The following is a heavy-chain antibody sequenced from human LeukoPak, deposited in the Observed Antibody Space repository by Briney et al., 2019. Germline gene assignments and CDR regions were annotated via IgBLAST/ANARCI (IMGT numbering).Heavy chain of an antibody. J-gene: IGHJ4*02. V-gene: IGHV1-69*13. CDR2: IIPIFGTA. Sequence: ASVKVSCKASGYTFTSYDINWVRQATGQGLEWMGGIIPIFGTANYAQKFQGRVTITADESTSTAYMELSSLRSEDTAVYYCARAGLNIVVVPAATGFDYWGQGTLVTVSS. CDR1: GYTFTSYD. CDR3: ARAGLNIVVVPAATGFDY. D-gene: IGHD2-2*01.